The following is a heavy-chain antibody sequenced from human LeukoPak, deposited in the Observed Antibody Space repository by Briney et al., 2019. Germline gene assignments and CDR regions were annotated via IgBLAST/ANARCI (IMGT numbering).Heavy chain of an antibody. D-gene: IGHD2-15*01. CDR3: ARVVYCSGGSCYSADDY. CDR2: INHSGST. CDR1: GYSLSSGYY. Sequence: PSETLSLTCTVSGYSLSSGYYWSWIRQPPGKGLEWIGEINHSGSTNYNPSLKSRVTISVDTSKNQFSLKLSSVTAADTAVYYCARVVYCSGGSCYSADDYWGQGTLVTVSS. J-gene: IGHJ4*02. V-gene: IGHV4-38-2*02.